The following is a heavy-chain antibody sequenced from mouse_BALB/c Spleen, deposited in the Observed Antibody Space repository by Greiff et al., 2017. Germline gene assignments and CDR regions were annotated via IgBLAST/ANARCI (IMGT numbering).Heavy chain of an antibody. CDR2: INPSSGYT. V-gene: IGHV1-4*01. J-gene: IGHJ3*01. CDR1: GYTFTSYT. CDR3: ARYYGSSYWFAY. Sequence: VQLVESGAELARPGASVKMSCKASGYTFTSYTMHWVKQRPGQGLEWIGYINPSSGYTNYNQKFKDKATLTADKSSSTAYMQLSSLTSEDSAVYCCARYYGSSYWFAYWGQGTLVTVSA. D-gene: IGHD1-1*01.